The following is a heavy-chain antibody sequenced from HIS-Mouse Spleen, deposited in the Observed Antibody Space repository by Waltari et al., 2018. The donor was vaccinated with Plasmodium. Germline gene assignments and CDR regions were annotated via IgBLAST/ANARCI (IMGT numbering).Heavy chain of an antibody. CDR2: ISSSSSYI. CDR3: ARDQNNWGSGWYFDL. Sequence: EVQLVESGGGLVKPGGSLRLSCAASVFTFSSYSMIWVPPAPGKGLEWVSSISSSSSYIYYADSVKSGFTISRDNAKNALYLQMNSLRAEDTAVYYCARDQNNWGSGWYFDLWGRGTLVTVSS. CDR1: VFTFSSYS. J-gene: IGHJ2*01. V-gene: IGHV3-21*01. D-gene: IGHD7-27*01.